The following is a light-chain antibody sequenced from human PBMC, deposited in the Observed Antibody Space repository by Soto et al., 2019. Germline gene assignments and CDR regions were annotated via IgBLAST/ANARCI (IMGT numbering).Light chain of an antibody. CDR3: QQRCNWPFT. V-gene: IGKV3-11*01. Sequence: EIVLTQSPATLSLSPGERATLSCRASQSVSSYLAWYQQKPGQAPRLLIYDASNRATGIPARFSGSGSGTDFTLTITSLEPEDFAVYYCQQRCNWPFTLGPWTKVDIK. CDR1: QSVSSY. CDR2: DAS. J-gene: IGKJ3*01.